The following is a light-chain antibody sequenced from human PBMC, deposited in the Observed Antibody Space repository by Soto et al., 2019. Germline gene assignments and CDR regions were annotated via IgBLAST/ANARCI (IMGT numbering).Light chain of an antibody. CDR2: GAS. CDR1: QSVSSN. CDR3: LQYNNWPPYT. Sequence: EIVMTQSPATLSVSPGERATLSCRASQSVSSNLAWYQQKPGQAPRLLIYGASTTATGIPARFSGSGSGTEFTLTISSLQSEDFAVYYCLQYNNWPPYTFGQGTKLEIK. V-gene: IGKV3-15*01. J-gene: IGKJ2*01.